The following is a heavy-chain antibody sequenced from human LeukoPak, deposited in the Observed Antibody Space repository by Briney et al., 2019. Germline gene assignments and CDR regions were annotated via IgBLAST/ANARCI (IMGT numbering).Heavy chain of an antibody. CDR2: ISSSSSHI. Sequence: GGSLRLSCAASGFTFSSYFMSWVRQAPGKGLEWVSSISSSSSHIYYADSVKGRFTISRDNAKNSLYLQMNSLRAEDTAVYYCARKDSGSYHNWFDPWGQGTLVTVSS. D-gene: IGHD1-26*01. V-gene: IGHV3-21*01. CDR3: ARKDSGSYHNWFDP. J-gene: IGHJ5*02. CDR1: GFTFSSYF.